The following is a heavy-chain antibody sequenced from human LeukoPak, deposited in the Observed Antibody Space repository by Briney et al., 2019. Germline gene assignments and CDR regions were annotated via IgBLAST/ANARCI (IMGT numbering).Heavy chain of an antibody. V-gene: IGHV3-23*01. D-gene: IGHD1-26*01. Sequence: GGSLRLSCAMSGVTNSMSWVRQAPGKGLEWVSSISASGGGTHYTGSVKGRFTISRDNSKKTIYLQMNTLRVDDTAKYFCAAWDPNFYYMDVWGKGTTVTASS. CDR2: ISASGGGT. CDR3: AAWDPNFYYMDV. CDR1: GVTNS. J-gene: IGHJ6*03.